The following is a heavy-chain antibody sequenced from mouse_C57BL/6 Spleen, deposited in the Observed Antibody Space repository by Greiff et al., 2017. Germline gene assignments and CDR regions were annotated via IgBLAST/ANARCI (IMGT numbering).Heavy chain of an antibody. V-gene: IGHV1-47*01. J-gene: IGHJ1*03. Sequence: QVQLQQSGAELVKPGASVKMSCKASGYTFTTYPIEWMKQNHGKSLEWIGNFHPYNDDTKYNEKFKGKATLTVEKSSSTVYLELSRLTSDDSAVYCCARGVVAESYWYFDVWGTGTTVTVSS. CDR3: ARGVVAESYWYFDV. D-gene: IGHD1-1*01. CDR1: GYTFTTYP. CDR2: FHPYNDDT.